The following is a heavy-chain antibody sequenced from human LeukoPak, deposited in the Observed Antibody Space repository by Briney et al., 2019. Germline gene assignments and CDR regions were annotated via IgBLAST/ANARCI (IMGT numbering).Heavy chain of an antibody. CDR3: ARHTYARPFDF. V-gene: IGHV4-59*08. J-gene: IGHJ4*02. Sequence: SETLSLTCTVSGGSISGPYGSWIRQPPGKGLEWIAYVYYSGDTNYNPSLKSRAAISLDTSKNQFSLTVTSVTAADTAIYYCARHTYARPFDFWGQGTLVTVSS. D-gene: IGHD6-6*01. CDR2: VYYSGDT. CDR1: GGSISGPY.